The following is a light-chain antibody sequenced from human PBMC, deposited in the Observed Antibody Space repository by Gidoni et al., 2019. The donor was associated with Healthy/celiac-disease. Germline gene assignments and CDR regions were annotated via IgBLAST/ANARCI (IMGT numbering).Light chain of an antibody. V-gene: IGLV2-14*01. Sequence: QSALTHPPSVSASPGQPITISCTGTSSDVGGYNYVSWYQQHPGKAPKLMIYEVSNRPSGVSNRFSGSKSGNTASLTISGLQAEDEADYYCSSYTSSGTLVFGGGTKLTVL. CDR3: SSYTSSGTLV. CDR1: SSDVGGYNY. CDR2: EVS. J-gene: IGLJ2*01.